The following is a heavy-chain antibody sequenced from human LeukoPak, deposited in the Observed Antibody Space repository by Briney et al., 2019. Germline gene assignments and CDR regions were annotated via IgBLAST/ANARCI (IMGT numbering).Heavy chain of an antibody. V-gene: IGHV5-51*01. CDR3: AKRGGSRSFYSLDH. Sequence: GESLKISCKGSGYSFTSYWIGWVRQKPGKGLEWMGIIYPADSDTGYSPSFQGQVTISADKSTTTAYLQWSSLKASDTAVYYCAKRGGSRSFYSLDHWGQGTPVTVSS. J-gene: IGHJ4*02. D-gene: IGHD3-10*01. CDR1: GYSFTSYW. CDR2: IYPADSDT.